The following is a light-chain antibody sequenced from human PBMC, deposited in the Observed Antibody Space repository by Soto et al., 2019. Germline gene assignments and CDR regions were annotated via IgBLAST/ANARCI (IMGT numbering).Light chain of an antibody. Sequence: EIVLTQSPATLSLFPGERATLSCRASQSVGGSLAWYQQKPGQAPRLLLYDTSSRATGIPARFSDSGSGTDFTLTISSLEPEDFAVYYCQQRSNWITFGQGTRLEIE. V-gene: IGKV3-11*01. J-gene: IGKJ5*01. CDR3: QQRSNWIT. CDR2: DTS. CDR1: QSVGGS.